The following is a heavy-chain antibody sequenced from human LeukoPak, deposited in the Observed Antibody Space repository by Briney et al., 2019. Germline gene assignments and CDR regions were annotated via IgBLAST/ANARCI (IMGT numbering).Heavy chain of an antibody. CDR2: IKQDGSEK. CDR3: ARDNTAYGSSTICYRKVSWFDP. Sequence: GGSLRLSCVASGFTFSMYWISWVRKAPGKGLEWVGNIKQDGSEKYYVDSVKGRFTISRDNAKNSLYLQMNSLRAEDTAVYYCARDNTAYGSSTICYRKVSWFDPWGQGTLVTVSS. V-gene: IGHV3-7*01. J-gene: IGHJ5*02. CDR1: GFTFSMYW. D-gene: IGHD2-2*01.